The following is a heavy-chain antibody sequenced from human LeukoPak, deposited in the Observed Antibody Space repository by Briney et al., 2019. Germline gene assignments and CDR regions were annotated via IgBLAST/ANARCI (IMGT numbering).Heavy chain of an antibody. V-gene: IGHV4-59*08. CDR1: GGSVSSYY. Sequence: SETLSLTCTVSGGSVSSYYWSWIRQSPGKGLEWIGYIDYSGSTAYNPSLNGRVAVSVDTSKNQFSLKLRSVTAADTAVYYCARLNGGNWGPGILVTVSS. CDR2: IDYSGST. J-gene: IGHJ4*02. CDR3: ARLNGGN. D-gene: IGHD4-23*01.